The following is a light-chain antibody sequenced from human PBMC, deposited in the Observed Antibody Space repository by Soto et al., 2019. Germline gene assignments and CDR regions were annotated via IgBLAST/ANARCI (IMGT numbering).Light chain of an antibody. CDR3: QKYYSYPRT. V-gene: IGKV1-5*01. CDR2: DSS. CDR1: QSISSW. J-gene: IGKJ1*01. Sequence: DIQMTQSPATVSASVGDRVTITCRASQSISSWLAWYQQKPGRAPKLLIYDSSSLESGVPSRFSGSGSGTDFTLTISCLQSEDFATYYCQKYYSYPRTFGQGTKVDIK.